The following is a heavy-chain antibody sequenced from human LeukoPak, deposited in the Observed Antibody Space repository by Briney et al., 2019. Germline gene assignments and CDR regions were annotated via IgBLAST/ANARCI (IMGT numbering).Heavy chain of an antibody. D-gene: IGHD3-16*01. CDR2: IHTSGST. CDR3: SRASGGGLLFDY. Sequence: SETLSLTCTVSGDSISSHYWGWIRQPAGKGLEWIGRIHTSGSTTYNPSLKSRVIMSVDTSKNQSLLKVSSVTAADKAGVYGSRASGGGLLFDYWGQGTLVTVSS. V-gene: IGHV4-4*07. J-gene: IGHJ4*02. CDR1: GDSISSHY.